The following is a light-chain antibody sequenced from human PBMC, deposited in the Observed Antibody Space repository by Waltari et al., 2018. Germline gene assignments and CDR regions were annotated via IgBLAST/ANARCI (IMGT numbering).Light chain of an antibody. J-gene: IGKJ3*01. CDR1: QGVRNH. Sequence: DIQMTQSPSSLSASVGDRVTITCQASQGVRNHLSWYQHKPGNAPKLLFTGASTLEIGVPQGSMATGYGNHFTSFIPGLKPEVVGTYSCKQYDNLRFTFGPGTKVDL. V-gene: IGKV1-33*01. CDR3: KQYDNLRFT. CDR2: GAS.